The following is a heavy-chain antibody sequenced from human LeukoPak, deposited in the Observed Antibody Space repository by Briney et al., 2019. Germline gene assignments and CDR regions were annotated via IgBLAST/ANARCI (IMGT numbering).Heavy chain of an antibody. D-gene: IGHD4-11*01. CDR2: INTSGST. CDR1: GGSISSYY. J-gene: IGHJ4*02. CDR3: ARHGGTRVTLVEVYYFDY. Sequence: SETLSLTCTVSGGSISSYYWSWIRQPAGKGPEWIGRINTSGSTNYNPSLNSRVTISMDTSKNQFSLKLTSVTAADTAVYYCARHGGTRVTLVEVYYFDYWGQGTLVTVSS. V-gene: IGHV4-4*07.